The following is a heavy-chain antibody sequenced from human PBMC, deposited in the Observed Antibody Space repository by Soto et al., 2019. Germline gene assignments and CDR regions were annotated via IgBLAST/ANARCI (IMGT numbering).Heavy chain of an antibody. V-gene: IGHV3-23*01. Sequence: GGSLRLACAASGFTFSSYAMSWVRQAPGKGLEWVSAISGSGGSTYYADSVKGRFTISRDNSKNSLYPQMNSLRTEDTALYYCAKGDNLELGAVAYYYGMDVWAQRTTVTGSS. D-gene: IGHD1-20*01. CDR2: ISGSGGST. CDR3: AKGDNLELGAVAYYYGMDV. CDR1: GFTFSSYA. J-gene: IGHJ6*02.